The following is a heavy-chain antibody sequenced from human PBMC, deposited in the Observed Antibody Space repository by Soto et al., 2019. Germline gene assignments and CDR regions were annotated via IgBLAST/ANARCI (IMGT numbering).Heavy chain of an antibody. J-gene: IGHJ6*02. CDR1: GGSISSYY. V-gene: IGHV4-59*05. CDR2: IYYSGSA. Sequence: SETLSLTCTVSGGSISSYYWSWIRQPPGKGLEWIGSIYYSGSAYYNPSLKSRVTISVDTSKNQFSLKLSSVTAADTAVYYCASGYDILTGYPRGDYYGMDVWGQGTTVTVSS. D-gene: IGHD3-9*01. CDR3: ASGYDILTGYPRGDYYGMDV.